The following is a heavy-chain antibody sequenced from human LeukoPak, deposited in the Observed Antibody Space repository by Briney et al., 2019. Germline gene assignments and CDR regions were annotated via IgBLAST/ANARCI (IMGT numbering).Heavy chain of an antibody. CDR1: GVSVSHSRYY. J-gene: IGHJ4*02. Sequence: SETLSLTCTFSGVSVSHSRYYWSWIRQPPGEELEWIATIHSGGSTYHNPSLRSRVFMSMELSRNEFSLRLSSMTAADTAVYYCATYAGFDWRNYFDYWGQGILVTVSS. CDR2: IHSGGST. CDR3: ATYAGFDWRNYFDY. V-gene: IGHV4-39*01. D-gene: IGHD3-16*01.